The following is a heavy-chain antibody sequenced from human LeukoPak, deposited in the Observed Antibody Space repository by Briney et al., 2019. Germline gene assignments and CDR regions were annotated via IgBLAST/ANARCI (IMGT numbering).Heavy chain of an antibody. CDR2: IYTSGST. CDR1: GGSISSYY. V-gene: IGHV4-4*07. Sequence: SETLSLTCTVSGGSISSYYWSWIRQPTGKGLEWIGRIYTSGSTNYNPSLKSRVTMSVDTSKNQFSLKLSSVTAADTAVYYCARSGRSRYSSSWYYFDYWGQGTLVTVSS. CDR3: ARSGRSRYSSSWYYFDY. J-gene: IGHJ4*02. D-gene: IGHD6-13*01.